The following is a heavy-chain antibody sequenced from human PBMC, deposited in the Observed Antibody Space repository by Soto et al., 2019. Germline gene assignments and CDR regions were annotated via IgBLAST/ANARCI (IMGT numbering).Heavy chain of an antibody. V-gene: IGHV3-23*01. CDR1: GFTFSSYA. D-gene: IGHD2-21*01. Sequence: PVGSLRLSCAASGFTFSSYAMSWVRQAPGKGLEWVSAISGSGGSTYYADSVKGRFTISRDNSKNTLYLQMNSLRAEDTAVYYCAKDWEGILWWPGWDYGMDVWGQGTTVTVSS. CDR2: ISGSGGST. CDR3: AKDWEGILWWPGWDYGMDV. J-gene: IGHJ6*02.